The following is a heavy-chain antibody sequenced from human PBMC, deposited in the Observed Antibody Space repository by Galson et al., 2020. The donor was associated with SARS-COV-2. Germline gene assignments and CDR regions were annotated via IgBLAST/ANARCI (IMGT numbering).Heavy chain of an antibody. J-gene: IGHJ4*02. CDR2: IYYSWST. V-gene: IGHV4-59*01. CDR1: GGSISSYY. Sequence: SETLSLTCTVSGGSISSYYWSWIRQPPGKGLEWIGYIYYSWSTNYNPSLKSRVTITVDPSKNQFSLKLSSMTAADTAVYYCARGFDYWGQGTLVTVSS. CDR3: ARGFDY.